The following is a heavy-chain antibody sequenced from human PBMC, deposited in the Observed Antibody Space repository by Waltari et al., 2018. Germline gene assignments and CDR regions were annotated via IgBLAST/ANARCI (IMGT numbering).Heavy chain of an antibody. V-gene: IGHV3-7*01. CDR3: ARERGVVAY. CDR2: IKKDGSEK. D-gene: IGHD2-15*01. J-gene: IGHJ4*02. Sequence: EVQLVESGGGLVQPGGSLRLSCAASGFTFSSYWMSWVRQAPGKGVEWVANIKKDGSEKYYVDAVKGRFTISRDNAKNSLYLQMNSLRAEDTAVYYCARERGVVAYWGQGTLVTVSS. CDR1: GFTFSSYW.